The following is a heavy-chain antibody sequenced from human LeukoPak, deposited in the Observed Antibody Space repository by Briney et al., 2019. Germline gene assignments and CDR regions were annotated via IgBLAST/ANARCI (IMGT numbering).Heavy chain of an antibody. J-gene: IGHJ4*02. V-gene: IGHV4-59*08. D-gene: IGHD3-10*01. Sequence: SETLSLTCTVSGGSISSYYWSWVRQPPGKGLEWIGYIYYSGSTNYNPSLKTRVTISVDTPKNQFSLKPISVTAADTAVYYCARHSSPNYYGSGDDYLVRGTLVTVSS. CDR2: IYYSGST. CDR1: GGSISSYY. CDR3: ARHSSPNYYGSGDDY.